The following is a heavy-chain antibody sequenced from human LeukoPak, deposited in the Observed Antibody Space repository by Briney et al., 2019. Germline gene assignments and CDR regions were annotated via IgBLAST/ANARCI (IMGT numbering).Heavy chain of an antibody. D-gene: IGHD3-10*01. CDR1: GFTFTSSA. CDR2: IVVGSGNT. J-gene: IGHJ4*02. V-gene: IGHV1-58*01. Sequence: SVKVSCKASGFTFTSSAVQWVRQARGQRLEWIGWIVVGSGNTNYAQKFQERVTITRDMSTSTAYMELSSLRSGDTAVYYCAAAHKNYYGSGSYAPTFDYWGQGTLVTVSS. CDR3: AAAHKNYYGSGSYAPTFDY.